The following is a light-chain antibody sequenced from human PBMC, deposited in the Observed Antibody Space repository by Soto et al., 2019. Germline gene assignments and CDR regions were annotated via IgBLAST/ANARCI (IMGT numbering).Light chain of an antibody. V-gene: IGKV1-5*01. J-gene: IGKJ2*01. CDR3: QQYNSYSYT. Sequence: DIQMTQSPSTLSASVGDRVTITCRASQSISSWLAWYQQKPGKAPKLLIYDASSLESGLPSRFSGSGSGTEFTLTISSLQPDDFATYYYQQYNSYSYTFGQGTKLEIK. CDR2: DAS. CDR1: QSISSW.